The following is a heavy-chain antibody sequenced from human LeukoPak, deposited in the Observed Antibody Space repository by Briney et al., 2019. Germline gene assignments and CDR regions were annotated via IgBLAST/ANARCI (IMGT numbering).Heavy chain of an antibody. J-gene: IGHJ5*02. CDR1: GGTFSSYA. D-gene: IGHD2-15*01. Sequence: ASVKVSCKASGGTFSSYAISWVRQAPGQGLKWMGGIIPIFGTANYAQKFQGRVTITADESTSTAYMELSSLRSEDTAVYYCARDPGASVVAATHWFDPWGQGTLVTVSS. V-gene: IGHV1-69*13. CDR3: ARDPGASVVAATHWFDP. CDR2: IIPIFGTA.